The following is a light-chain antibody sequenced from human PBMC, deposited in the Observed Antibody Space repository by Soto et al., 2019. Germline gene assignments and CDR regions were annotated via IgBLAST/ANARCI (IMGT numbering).Light chain of an antibody. J-gene: IGKJ5*01. V-gene: IGKV3-15*01. CDR3: QQYNSWPIT. CDR2: RAS. CDR1: QSVSDN. Sequence: EVLMTQSPDTLYVSPGERVTLSCRASQSVSDNLAWYQQKTGQGPRLLVYRASTRTLGIPARFSGSESGTEFTLTISSLQSEDFAVYYCQQYNSWPITFGQGTRLEIK.